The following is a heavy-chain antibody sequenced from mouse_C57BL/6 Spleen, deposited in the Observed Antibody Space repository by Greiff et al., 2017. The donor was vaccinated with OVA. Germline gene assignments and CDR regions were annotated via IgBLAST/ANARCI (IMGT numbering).Heavy chain of an antibody. D-gene: IGHD1-1*01. CDR1: GFTFSDYG. Sequence: EVQRVESGGGLVKPGGSLKLSCAASGFTFSDYGMHWVRQAPEQGLEWVAYISSGSSTIYYADTVKGRFTISRDNAKNTLFLQMTSLRSEDTAMYYCARHGSSNDYWGQGTTLTVSS. CDR3: ARHGSSNDY. V-gene: IGHV5-17*01. CDR2: ISSGSSTI. J-gene: IGHJ2*01.